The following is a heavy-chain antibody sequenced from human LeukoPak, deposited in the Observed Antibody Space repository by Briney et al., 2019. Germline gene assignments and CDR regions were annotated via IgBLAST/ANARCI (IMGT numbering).Heavy chain of an antibody. CDR3: VRDDDTDAFDI. CDR1: GFTFSPYE. J-gene: IGHJ3*02. D-gene: IGHD3-22*01. V-gene: IGHV3-48*03. CDR2: ISSSGITI. Sequence: SGESLRLSCAASGFTFSPYEMNWVRQAAGKGLEWVSYISSSGITIYYADSVQGRFTISRDNAKNSLFLQMNSLRAEDTAVYYCVRDDDTDAFDIWGQGTMVTVSS.